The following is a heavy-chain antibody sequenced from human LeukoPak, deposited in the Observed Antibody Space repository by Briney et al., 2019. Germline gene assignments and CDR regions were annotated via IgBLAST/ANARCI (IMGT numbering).Heavy chain of an antibody. CDR3: ASREERFLEWSYYFDY. D-gene: IGHD3-3*01. CDR2: INAGNGNT. Sequence: GASVKVSCKASGYTFTSYAMHWVRQAPGQRLEWMGWINAGNGNTKYSQKFQGRVTITRDTSASTAYMELSSLRSEDTAVYYCASREERFLEWSYYFDYWGQGTLVTVSS. V-gene: IGHV1-3*01. CDR1: GYTFTSYA. J-gene: IGHJ4*02.